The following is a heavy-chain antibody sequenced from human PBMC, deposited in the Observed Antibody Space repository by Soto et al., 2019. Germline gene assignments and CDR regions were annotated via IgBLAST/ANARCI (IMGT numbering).Heavy chain of an antibody. D-gene: IGHD2-15*01. Sequence: GASVKVSCKASGYTFTGYYMHWVRQAPGQGLEWMGWINPNSGGTNYAQKFQGWVTMTRDTSISTAYMELSRLRSDDTAVYYCARGLPVYCSGGSCYWFAPWGQGTLVTVSS. J-gene: IGHJ5*02. CDR3: ARGLPVYCSGGSCYWFAP. CDR1: GYTFTGYY. V-gene: IGHV1-2*04. CDR2: INPNSGGT.